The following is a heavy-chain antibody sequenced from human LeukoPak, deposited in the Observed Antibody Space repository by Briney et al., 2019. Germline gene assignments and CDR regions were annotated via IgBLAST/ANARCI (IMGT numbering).Heavy chain of an antibody. V-gene: IGHV4-4*07. CDR3: ARVTHLYYYYMDV. CDR2: IYTSGST. J-gene: IGHJ6*03. Sequence: SETLSLTCAVSGGSLSSYYWSWIRQPAGKGLEWIGRIYTSGSTNYNPYLKSRVTMSVDTSKNQFSLKLSSVTAADTAVYYCARVTHLYYYYMDVWGKGTTVTISS. CDR1: GGSLSSYY.